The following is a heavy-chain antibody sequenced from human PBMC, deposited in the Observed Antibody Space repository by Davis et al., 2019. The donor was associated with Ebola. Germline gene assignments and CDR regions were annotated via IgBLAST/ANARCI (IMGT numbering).Heavy chain of an antibody. CDR1: GYSFTSYW. Sequence: KVSCKGSGYSFTSYWIGWVRQASGKGLEWVGRIRSKANSYATAYAASVKGRFTISRDDSKNTAYLQMNSLKTEDTAVYYCTGTVAGIDYWGQGTLVTVSS. V-gene: IGHV3-73*01. D-gene: IGHD6-19*01. CDR3: TGTVAGIDY. CDR2: IRSKANSYAT. J-gene: IGHJ4*02.